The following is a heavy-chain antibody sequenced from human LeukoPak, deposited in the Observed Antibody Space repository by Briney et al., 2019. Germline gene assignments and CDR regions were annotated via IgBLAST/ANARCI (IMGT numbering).Heavy chain of an antibody. V-gene: IGHV4-59*01. CDR2: IYYSGST. D-gene: IGHD6-19*01. J-gene: IGHJ4*02. CDR3: ARLGSGWQGPDY. Sequence: SETLSLTCTVSGGSISSYYWSWIRQPPGKGLEWIGYIYYSGSTNYNPSLKSRVTISVDTSKNQFSLKLSSVTAADTAMYYCARLGSGWQGPDYWGQGTLVTVSS. CDR1: GGSISSYY.